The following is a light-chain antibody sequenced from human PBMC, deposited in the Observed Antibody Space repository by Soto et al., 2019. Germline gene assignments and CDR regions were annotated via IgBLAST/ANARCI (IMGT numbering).Light chain of an antibody. CDR3: HQRKSWPRT. Sequence: EIVLSQSPATLSSSPGERATLSCRASQTVSSRLAWYQHKAGQAPRLLIYDTSNRATSIPARFSGSGSGTDFTLTISRLEPEDFAVYYCHQRKSWPRTFGQGTKVEIK. CDR2: DTS. V-gene: IGKV3-11*01. CDR1: QTVSSR. J-gene: IGKJ1*01.